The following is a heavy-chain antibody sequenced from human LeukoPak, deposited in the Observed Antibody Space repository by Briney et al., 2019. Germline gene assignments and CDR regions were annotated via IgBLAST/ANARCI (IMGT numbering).Heavy chain of an antibody. Sequence: ASVKISCKASGYTFTSYAMNWVRQAPGQGLEWMGWINTNTGNPTYAQGFTGRYVFSLDTSVSTAYLQISSLKAEDTAVYYCARDGYYDFWSGYFHFDYWGQGTLVTVSS. J-gene: IGHJ4*02. CDR3: ARDGYYDFWSGYFHFDY. V-gene: IGHV7-4-1*02. CDR1: GYTFTSYA. CDR2: INTNTGNP. D-gene: IGHD3-3*01.